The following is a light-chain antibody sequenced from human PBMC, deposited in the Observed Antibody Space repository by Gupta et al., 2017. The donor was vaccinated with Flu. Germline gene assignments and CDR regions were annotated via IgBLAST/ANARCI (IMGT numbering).Light chain of an antibody. CDR1: QRVNSH. Sequence: EIEITQSPATLSVSPGERATLSCRASQRVNSHLAWYQQKPGQTPRLLIIGASTRATGIPARFSGSGSGTEFTLAISSLQSEDFAVYYCQQYNNWPRTFGQGTKVEIK. V-gene: IGKV3-15*01. CDR2: GAS. J-gene: IGKJ1*01. CDR3: QQYNNWPRT.